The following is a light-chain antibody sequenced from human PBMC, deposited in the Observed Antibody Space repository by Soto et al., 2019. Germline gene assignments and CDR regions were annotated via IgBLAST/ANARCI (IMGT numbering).Light chain of an antibody. V-gene: IGKV3-15*01. CDR3: QQYNIWPLS. Sequence: EIVMTQSPATLSVSPGEGATLSCRASQSVRTNLAWYQQKPGPAPRLLIYGASTRATGIPARFSGSGSGTEFTLTISSLQSEDFAVYYCQQYNIWPLSFGPGTKVDIK. CDR1: QSVRTN. CDR2: GAS. J-gene: IGKJ3*01.